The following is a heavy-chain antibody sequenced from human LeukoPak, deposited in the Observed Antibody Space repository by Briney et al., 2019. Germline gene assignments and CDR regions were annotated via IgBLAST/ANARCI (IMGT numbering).Heavy chain of an antibody. CDR1: GYTFTSYG. J-gene: IGHJ6*03. CDR3: ARVGRCSSTSCYYYYYMDV. Sequence: SVKVSCKASGYTFTSYGISWVRQAPGQGLEWMGGIIPIFGTANYAQKFQGRVTITADESTSTAYMELSSLRSEDTAVYYCARVGRCSSTSCYYYYYMDVWGKGTTVTVSS. D-gene: IGHD2-2*01. V-gene: IGHV1-69*13. CDR2: IIPIFGTA.